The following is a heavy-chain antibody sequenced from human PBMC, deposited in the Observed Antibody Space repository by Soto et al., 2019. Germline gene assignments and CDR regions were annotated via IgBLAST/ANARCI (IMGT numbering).Heavy chain of an antibody. V-gene: IGHV4-4*07. CDR1: GVSVMSYY. Sequence: PLQTGSLAGSVSGVSVMSYYWNWIRQPAGKGLEWIGRIFNRGSTSYNPSLKSRVTVSLDTSRNQISLRLNSVAAADTAVYYCARDTGYSYGAYYDYWGQGALVTVS. CDR2: IFNRGST. CDR3: ARDTGYSYGAYYDY. D-gene: IGHD5-18*01. J-gene: IGHJ4*02.